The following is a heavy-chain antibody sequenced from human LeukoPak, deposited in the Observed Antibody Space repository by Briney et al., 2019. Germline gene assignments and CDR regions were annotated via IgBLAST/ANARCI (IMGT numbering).Heavy chain of an antibody. J-gene: IGHJ4*02. CDR2: INPNSGGT. CDR3: AREDCSSTSCYALPYY. CDR1: GYTFTGYY. D-gene: IGHD2-2*01. V-gene: IGHV1-2*02. Sequence: ASVKVSCKASGYTFTGYYMHWVRQAPGQGLEWMGWINPNSGGTNYAQKFQGRVTMTRDTSISTAYMELSRLRSDDTAMYYCAREDCSSTSCYALPYYWGQGTLVTVSS.